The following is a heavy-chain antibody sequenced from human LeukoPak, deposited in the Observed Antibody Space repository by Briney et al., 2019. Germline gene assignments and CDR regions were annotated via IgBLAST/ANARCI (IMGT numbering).Heavy chain of an antibody. J-gene: IGHJ3*02. CDR1: GFTFVNAS. CDR3: ARDFSPSCGGDCYLDAFDI. D-gene: IGHD2-21*01. V-gene: IGHV3-7*01. CDR2: IKKDGSAI. Sequence: GGSLRLSCLTSGFTFVNASMTWVRQAPGKGLEWVANIKKDGSAIHYVDSVKGRFTISRDNAKNSLYLQMNSMRAEDTAVYYCARDFSPSCGGDCYLDAFDIWGQGTMVTVSS.